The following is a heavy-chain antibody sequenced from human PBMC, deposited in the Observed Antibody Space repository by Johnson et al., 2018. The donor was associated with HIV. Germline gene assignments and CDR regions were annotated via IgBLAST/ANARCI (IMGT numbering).Heavy chain of an antibody. Sequence: QVQLVESGGGVVQPGRSLRLSCAASGFFRSYSDMSWVRQAPGKGLAWVAVISYDGGNKYYADSVKGRFTISRDNSKNTLYLQMNSLRAEDTAVYYCANLGYSSSWDYDGFDIWGQGTMVTVSS. CDR2: ISYDGGNK. V-gene: IGHV3-30-3*01. D-gene: IGHD6-13*01. J-gene: IGHJ3*02. CDR1: GFFRSYSD. CDR3: ANLGYSSSWDYDGFDI.